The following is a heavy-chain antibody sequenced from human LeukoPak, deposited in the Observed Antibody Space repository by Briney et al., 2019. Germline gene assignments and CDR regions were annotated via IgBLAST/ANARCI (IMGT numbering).Heavy chain of an antibody. CDR1: GYTFTSYG. V-gene: IGHV1-18*01. Sequence: GASVKVSCKASGYTFTSYGISWVRQAPGQGLEWMGWISAYNGNTNYAQKLQGRVTMTTDTSTSTAYMELRSLRSDDTAVYYCARFVGGRWTPVPFDYWGQGTLVTVSS. J-gene: IGHJ4*02. D-gene: IGHD3/OR15-3a*01. CDR3: ARFVGGRWTPVPFDY. CDR2: ISAYNGNT.